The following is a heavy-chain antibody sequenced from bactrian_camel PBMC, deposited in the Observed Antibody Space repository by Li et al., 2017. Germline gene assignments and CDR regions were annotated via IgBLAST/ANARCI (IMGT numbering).Heavy chain of an antibody. V-gene: IGHV3S1*01. CDR2: IVTGGGRK. J-gene: IGHJ4*01. Sequence: VQLVESGGGAVSAGGSLRLSCARSGYRGSRQCIGWFRQGPGQEREWVAVIVTGGGRKYLTDSVKGRFTISRDNAKNTIYLQMNNLQPDDTAVYYCAAEVFPCRSYSNYAEHWGQGTQVTVS. CDR3: AAEVFPCRSYSNYAEH. D-gene: IGHD4*01. CDR1: GYRGSRQC.